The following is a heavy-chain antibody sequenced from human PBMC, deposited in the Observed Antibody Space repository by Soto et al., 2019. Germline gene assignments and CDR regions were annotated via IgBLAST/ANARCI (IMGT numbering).Heavy chain of an antibody. CDR3: AIDMHAGFTHYFDS. J-gene: IGHJ4*02. Sequence: SENLSLTCFVSGGSVTSHPWSWIRHFPGQGLDCIAYPAYTGNTNYNPSLQSRVTISLDTSKNQLSLQLTSMTAADTAVYYFAIDMHAGFTHYFDSGVQGTLVAV. CDR2: PAYTGNT. D-gene: IGHD2-8*01. CDR1: GGSVTSHP. V-gene: IGHV4-59*02.